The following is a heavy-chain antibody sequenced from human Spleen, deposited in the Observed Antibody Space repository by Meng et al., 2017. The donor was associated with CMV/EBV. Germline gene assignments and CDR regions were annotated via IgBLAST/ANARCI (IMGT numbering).Heavy chain of an antibody. CDR1: GYTFTGYY. CDR3: ARLFHTTLGTNYYYGMDV. V-gene: IGHV1-2*02. CDR2: INPNSGGT. Sequence: ASVKVSCKASGYTFTGYYMHWVRQAPGQGLEWMGWINPNSGGTNSAQNFRGRVTMTRDTSISTAYMELSRLRSDDTAVFFCARLFHTTLGTNYYYGMDVWGQGTTVTVSS. D-gene: IGHD3-3*01. J-gene: IGHJ6*02.